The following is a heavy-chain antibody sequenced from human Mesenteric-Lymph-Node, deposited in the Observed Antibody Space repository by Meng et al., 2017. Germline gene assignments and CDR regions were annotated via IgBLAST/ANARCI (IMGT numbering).Heavy chain of an antibody. CDR1: GFTFSNAW. V-gene: IGHV3-15*01. D-gene: IGHD3-10*01. CDR2: IKSKTDGGTT. J-gene: IGHJ4*02. Sequence: VQLVESGGGLVKPGGSLRLSCAASGFTFSNAWMSWVRQAPGKGLEWVGRIKSKTDGGTTDYAAPVKGRFTISRDDSKNTLYLQMNSLTTEDTAVYYCTTANLWFGPYYWGQGTLVTVSS. CDR3: TTANLWFGPYY.